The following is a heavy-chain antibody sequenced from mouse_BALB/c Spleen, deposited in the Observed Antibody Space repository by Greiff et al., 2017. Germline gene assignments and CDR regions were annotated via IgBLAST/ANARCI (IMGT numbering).Heavy chain of an antibody. CDR3: APSRRDAMDY. D-gene: IGHD3-1*01. V-gene: IGHV14-3*02. CDR2: IDPANGNT. Sequence: VQLQQSGAELVKPGASVKLSCTASGFNIKDTYMHWVKQRPEQGLEWIGRIDPANGNTKYDPKFQGKATITADTSSNTAYLQLSSLTSEDTAVYYCAPSRRDAMDYWGQGTSVNVSS. CDR1: GFNIKDTY. J-gene: IGHJ4*01.